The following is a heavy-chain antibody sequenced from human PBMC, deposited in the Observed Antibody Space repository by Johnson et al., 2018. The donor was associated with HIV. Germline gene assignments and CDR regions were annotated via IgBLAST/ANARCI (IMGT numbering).Heavy chain of an antibody. J-gene: IGHJ3*02. D-gene: IGHD6-13*01. CDR3: AKVAVATAAGGVPLDI. CDR1: GFTVSSNY. V-gene: IGHV3-66*01. Sequence: VQLVESGGGVVQPGGSLRLSCAASGFTVSSNYMSWVRQAPGKGLEWVSVIYSGGSTYYADSVKGRFTISRDNSKNTLYLQMNSLRAEDTALYYCAKVAVATAAGGVPLDIWGPGTMVTVSA. CDR2: IYSGGST.